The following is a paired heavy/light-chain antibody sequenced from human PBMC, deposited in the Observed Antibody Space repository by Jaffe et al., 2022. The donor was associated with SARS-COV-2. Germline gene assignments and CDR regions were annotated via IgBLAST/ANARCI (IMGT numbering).Light chain of an antibody. Sequence: EIVLTQSPGTLSLSPGERATLSCRASQSFSSSSLAWYQQKPGQAPRLLIYGASSRATGIPDRFSGSGSGTDFTLTISRLEPEDFAVYYCQQYVSSPSTFGQGTKLEIK. CDR1: QSFSSSS. CDR3: QQYVSSPST. CDR2: GAS. J-gene: IGKJ2*02. V-gene: IGKV3-20*01.
Heavy chain of an antibody. CDR3: ARAQERSNWFDP. J-gene: IGHJ5*02. V-gene: IGHV4-34*01. CDR2: INHSGFT. Sequence: QAQLEQWGAGLLKPSETLSLTCAVYVGSFSDYYWSWIRQPPGKGLEWIGEINHSGFTNYNPSLKSRVTVSVDTSKNQFSLNLNSVTAADTAVYYCARAQERSNWFDPWGQGTLVTVSS. CDR1: VGSFSDYY.